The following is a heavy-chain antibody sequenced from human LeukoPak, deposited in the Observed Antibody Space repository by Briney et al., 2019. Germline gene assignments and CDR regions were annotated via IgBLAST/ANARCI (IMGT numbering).Heavy chain of an antibody. D-gene: IGHD3-10*01. Sequence: SGTLSLTCTVSGGSISSHFWSWIRQPPGKGLEWTAYMSYSGTTNYNPSLQSRVNISVDTSKKQFSLQLSSVTAADTAVYYCARHEGKLWFGETAMNYWGQGTLVTVSS. J-gene: IGHJ4*02. CDR1: GGSISSHF. CDR3: ARHEGKLWFGETAMNY. V-gene: IGHV4-59*08. CDR2: MSYSGTT.